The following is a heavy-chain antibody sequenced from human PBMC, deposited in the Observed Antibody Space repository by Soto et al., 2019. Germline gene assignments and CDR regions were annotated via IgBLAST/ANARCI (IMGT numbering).Heavy chain of an antibody. V-gene: IGHV1-24*01. CDR3: ATDFTPTYGSGSYDAFDI. Sequence: ASVKVSCKVSGYTLTELSMHWVRQAPGKGLEGMGGFDPEDGERIYAQKFQGRVTMTEDTSTDTAYMELSSLRSEDTAVYYCATDFTPTYGSGSYDAFDIWGQGTMVT. CDR2: FDPEDGER. CDR1: GYTLTELS. D-gene: IGHD3-10*01. J-gene: IGHJ3*02.